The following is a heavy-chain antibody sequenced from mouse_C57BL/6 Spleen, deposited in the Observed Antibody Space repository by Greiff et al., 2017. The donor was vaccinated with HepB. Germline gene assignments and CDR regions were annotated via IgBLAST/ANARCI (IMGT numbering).Heavy chain of an antibody. CDR3: ARKKDDDYDGFAY. V-gene: IGHV1-64*01. CDR1: GYTFTSYW. Sequence: QVQLKESGAELVKPGASVKLSCKASGYTFTSYWMHWVKQRPGQGLEWIGMIHPNSGSTNYNEKFKSKATLTVYKSSSTAYMQLSSLTSEDSAVYYCARKKDDDYDGFAYWGQGTLVTVSA. D-gene: IGHD2-4*01. J-gene: IGHJ3*01. CDR2: IHPNSGST.